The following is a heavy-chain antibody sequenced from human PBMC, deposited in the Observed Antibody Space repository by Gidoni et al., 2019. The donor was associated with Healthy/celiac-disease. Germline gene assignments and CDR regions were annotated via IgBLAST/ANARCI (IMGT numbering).Heavy chain of an antibody. CDR1: GGSFRGYY. J-gene: IGHJ4*02. CDR3: ARGLYTAMFRFDY. D-gene: IGHD5-18*01. V-gene: IGHV4-34*01. Sequence: QVQLQQWGAGLLKPSETLSLTCAVYGGSFRGYYWSWIRQPPGKGLEWIGEINHSGSTNYNPSLKSRVTISVDTSKNQFSLKLSSVTAADTAVYYCARGLYTAMFRFDYWGQGTLVTVSS. CDR2: INHSGST.